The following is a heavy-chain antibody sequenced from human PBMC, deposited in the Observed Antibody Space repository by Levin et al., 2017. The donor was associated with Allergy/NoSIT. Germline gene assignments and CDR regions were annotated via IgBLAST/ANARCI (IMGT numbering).Heavy chain of an antibody. Sequence: ASVKVSCKASGYTFSDYYVHWLRQAPGQGLEWMGWIVPASGGTHFAQRFQGRVSMTRDTSITTVYMDLSSLTSEDTAMYYCARQDSAFDIWGQGTMVTVSS. J-gene: IGHJ3*02. V-gene: IGHV1-2*02. D-gene: IGHD3-22*01. CDR1: GYTFSDYY. CDR2: IVPASGGT. CDR3: ARQDSAFDI.